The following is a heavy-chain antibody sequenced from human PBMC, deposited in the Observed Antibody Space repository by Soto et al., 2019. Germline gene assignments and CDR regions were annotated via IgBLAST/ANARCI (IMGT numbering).Heavy chain of an antibody. Sequence: PGGSLRLSCAASGFTFSGYAMSWVRQAPGKGLEWVSAISGSGGCTYYADSVKGRFTISRDNSKNALYLQMDSLRVEDTAVYYCAERSDELPDNWFDPWGQGTMVTVSS. CDR2: ISGSGGCT. V-gene: IGHV3-23*01. CDR1: GFTFSGYA. CDR3: AERSDELPDNWFDP. J-gene: IGHJ5*02. D-gene: IGHD2-15*01.